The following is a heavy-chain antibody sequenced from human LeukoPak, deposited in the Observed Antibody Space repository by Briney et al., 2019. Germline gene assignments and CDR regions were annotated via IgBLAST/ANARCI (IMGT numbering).Heavy chain of an antibody. CDR2: IRSKAYGGTT. J-gene: IGHJ4*02. V-gene: IGHV3-49*04. Sequence: PGGSLRLSCTASGFTFGDYAMSWVRQAPGKGLEWVGFIRSKAYGGTTEYAASVKGRFTISRDDSKSIAYLQMNSLKTEDTAVYYCTSRLRFLEWSTEFIDYWGQGTLVTVSS. CDR1: GFTFGDYA. CDR3: TSRLRFLEWSTEFIDY. D-gene: IGHD3-3*01.